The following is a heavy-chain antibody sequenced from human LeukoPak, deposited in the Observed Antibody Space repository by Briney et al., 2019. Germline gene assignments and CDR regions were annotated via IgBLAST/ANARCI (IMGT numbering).Heavy chain of an antibody. J-gene: IGHJ3*02. V-gene: IGHV3-33*06. D-gene: IGHD3-22*01. CDR1: GFTFSSYG. CDR2: IWYDGSNK. Sequence: GGSLRLSCAASGFTFSSYGMHWVRQAPGTELEWVAVIWYDGSNKYYADSVKGRFTISRDNSKNTLYLQMNSLRAGDTAVYHCAKDRDYYDSSGYHTDAFDIWAKGQWSPSLQ. CDR3: AKDRDYYDSSGYHTDAFDI.